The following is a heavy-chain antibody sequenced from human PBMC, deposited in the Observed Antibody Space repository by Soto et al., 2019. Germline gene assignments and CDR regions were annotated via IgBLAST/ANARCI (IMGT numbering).Heavy chain of an antibody. J-gene: IGHJ6*02. Sequence: PSKTLSLTCAISGDSVSSNSAAWNWIRQSPSRGLGWLGRRYYRSKWYNDYAVSVKSRITINPDTSKNQFSLQLNSVTPEDTAVYYCARDFPPSYCSSTSCHLNYYYYYGMDVWGQGTTVTVSS. V-gene: IGHV6-1*01. CDR2: RYYRSKWYN. CDR1: GDSVSSNSAA. D-gene: IGHD2-2*01. CDR3: ARDFPPSYCSSTSCHLNYYYYYGMDV.